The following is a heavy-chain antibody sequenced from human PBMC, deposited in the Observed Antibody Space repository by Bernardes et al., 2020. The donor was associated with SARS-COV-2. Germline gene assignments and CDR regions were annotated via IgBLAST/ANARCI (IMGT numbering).Heavy chain of an antibody. D-gene: IGHD6-13*01. CDR1: GYFFINYG. V-gene: IGHV1-18*04. CDR3: VRDLEKYSSRGDYYYYGMDV. CDR2: INPDNGKT. J-gene: IGHJ6*02. Sequence: ASVKVSCKASGYFFINYGLNWARQAPGQGLEWMGWINPDNGKTNYAEKIQGRVTMTTDTSTSTAYMELRSLTSDDTAVYYCVRDLEKYSSRGDYYYYGMDVWGQGTTVTVS.